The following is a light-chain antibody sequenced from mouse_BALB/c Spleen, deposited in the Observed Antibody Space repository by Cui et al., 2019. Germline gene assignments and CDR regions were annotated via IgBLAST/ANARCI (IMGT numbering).Light chain of an antibody. CDR3: QHHYGTPLT. Sequence: DIQMTQSPASLSASVGETVTITCRASENIYSYLAWYQQKQGKSPQLLVYNAKTLAEGVPSRFSGSGSGTQFSLKINSLQPEDFGSYYCQHHYGTPLTFGAGTELELK. CDR1: ENIYSY. CDR2: NAK. V-gene: IGKV12-44*01. J-gene: IGKJ5*01.